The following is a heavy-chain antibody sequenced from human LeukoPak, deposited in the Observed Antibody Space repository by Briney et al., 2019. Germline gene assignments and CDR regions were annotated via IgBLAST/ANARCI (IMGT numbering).Heavy chain of an antibody. D-gene: IGHD2-2*01. J-gene: IGHJ4*02. Sequence: GGSLRLSCAAPGFTFSTYEMNWVGQAPGKGVGGRSYISSSVSTIYYADSVRGRFTISRDNAQNSLYLQMNSLRAEDTAVYYCARGRDIVAIPVAMLLDYRGQGALVTVSS. CDR3: ARGRDIVAIPVAMLLDY. V-gene: IGHV3-48*03. CDR1: GFTFSTYE. CDR2: ISSSVSTI.